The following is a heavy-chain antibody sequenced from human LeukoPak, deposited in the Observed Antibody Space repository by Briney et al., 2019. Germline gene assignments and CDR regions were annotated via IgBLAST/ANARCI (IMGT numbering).Heavy chain of an antibody. V-gene: IGHV4-39*07. J-gene: IGHJ4*02. CDR2: IYYSGST. CDR3: ARVGGLLVGATGYFDY. D-gene: IGHD1-26*01. Sequence: KTSETLSLTCTVSGGSISSSSYYWGWIRQPPGKGLEWIGSIYYSGSTYYNPSLKSRVTISVDTSKNQFSLKLSSVTAADTAVYYCARVGGLLVGATGYFDYWGQGTLVTVSS. CDR1: GGSISSSSYY.